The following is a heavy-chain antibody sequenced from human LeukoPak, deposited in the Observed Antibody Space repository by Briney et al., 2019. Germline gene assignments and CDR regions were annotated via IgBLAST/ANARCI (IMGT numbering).Heavy chain of an antibody. CDR3: ARGWTAAGNNWFDP. CDR1: GGSISSGGYY. V-gene: IGHV4-31*03. Sequence: ASQTLSLTCTVSGGSISSGGYYWSWIRQHPGKGLEWIGYIYYSGSTYYNPSLKSRVTISVDTSKNQFSLKLSSVTAADMAVYYCARGWTAAGNNWFDPWGQGTLVTVSS. CDR2: IYYSGST. J-gene: IGHJ5*02. D-gene: IGHD6-13*01.